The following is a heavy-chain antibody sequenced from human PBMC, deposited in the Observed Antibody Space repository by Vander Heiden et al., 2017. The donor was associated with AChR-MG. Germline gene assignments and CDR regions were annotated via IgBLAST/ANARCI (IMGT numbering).Heavy chain of an antibody. D-gene: IGHD2-2*01. CDR1: GFTFSNAW. V-gene: IGHV3-15*01. CDR2: IKSKTDGGTT. J-gene: IGHJ6*04. CDR3: TSDLGIVVVPAV. Sequence: EVQLVESGGGLVKPGGSLRLSCAASGFTFSNAWMSWVRQAPGKGLEWVGRIKSKTDGGTTDYAAPVKGRFTISRDDSKNTLYLQMKSMQTQDTAVYYSTSDLGIVVVPAVWGEGTTVTVSS.